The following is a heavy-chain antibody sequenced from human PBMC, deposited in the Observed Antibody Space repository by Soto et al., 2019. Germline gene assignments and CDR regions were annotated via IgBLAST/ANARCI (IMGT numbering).Heavy chain of an antibody. V-gene: IGHV1-69*13. J-gene: IGHJ4*02. D-gene: IGHD3-22*01. CDR2: IIPIFGTA. CDR3: ARSPNYYDSSGQQYPFDY. CDR1: GGTFSSYA. Sequence: GASVKVSCKASGGTFSSYAISWVRQAPGQGLEWMGGIIPIFGTANYAQKFQGRVTITADESTSTAYMELSSLRSEDTAVYYCARSPNYYDSSGQQYPFDYWGQGTLVTVSS.